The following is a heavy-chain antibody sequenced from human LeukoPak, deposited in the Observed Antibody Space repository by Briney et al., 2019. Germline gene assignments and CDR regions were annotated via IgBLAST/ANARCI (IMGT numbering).Heavy chain of an antibody. Sequence: SQTLSLTCTVSGGSISSGSYYWSWIRQPAGKGLEWIGRIYTSGSTNYNPSLKSRVTISVDTSKNQFSLKLSSVTAADTAVYYCARVLGGFIATLYYFDYWGQGTLVTVSS. CDR1: GGSISSGSYY. CDR2: IYTSGST. V-gene: IGHV4-61*02. D-gene: IGHD3-16*02. J-gene: IGHJ4*02. CDR3: ARVLGGFIATLYYFDY.